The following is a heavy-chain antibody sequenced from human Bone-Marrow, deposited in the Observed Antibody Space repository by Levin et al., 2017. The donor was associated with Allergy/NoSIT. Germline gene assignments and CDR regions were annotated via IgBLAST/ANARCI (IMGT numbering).Heavy chain of an antibody. CDR1: RFTFSAYW. V-gene: IGHV3-7*01. J-gene: IGHJ4*02. CDR3: ARSLAQPTVTTWGLDH. CDR2: IRQDGNQI. D-gene: IGHD4-17*01. Sequence: ASVKVSCAASRFTFSAYWMTWVRQAPGKGLEWVANIRQDGNQIYYVDSVKGRFTISRDNARNSLFLQMNSLRAEDTAVYYCARSLAQPTVTTWGLDHWGQGTLVTVSS.